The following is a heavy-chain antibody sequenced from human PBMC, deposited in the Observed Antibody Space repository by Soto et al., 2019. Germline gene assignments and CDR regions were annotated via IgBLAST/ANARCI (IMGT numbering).Heavy chain of an antibody. J-gene: IGHJ5*02. V-gene: IGHV4-39*01. CDR1: GGSISSSSYY. Sequence: SETLSLTCTVSGGSISSSSYYWGWIRQPPGKGLEWIGSIYYSGSTYYNPSLKSRVTISVDTSKNQFSLKLSSVTAADTAVYYCARHAFEMVRGVQINWFDPWGQGTLVTVSS. CDR2: IYYSGST. CDR3: ARHAFEMVRGVQINWFDP. D-gene: IGHD3-10*01.